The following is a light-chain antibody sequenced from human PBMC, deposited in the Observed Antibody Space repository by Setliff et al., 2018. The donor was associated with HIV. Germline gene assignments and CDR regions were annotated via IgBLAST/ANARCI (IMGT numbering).Light chain of an antibody. CDR3: SSYTSSSTHYV. V-gene: IGLV2-14*01. Sequence: QSAMTQPASVSESPGQSITISCTGTSSDVGGYNYVSWFQHHPGKAPKLIIYEVTNRPSGISNRFSGSKSGNTASLTISGLQAEDEADYYCSSYTSSSTHYVFGTWTKVTVL. CDR2: EVT. CDR1: SSDVGGYNY. J-gene: IGLJ1*01.